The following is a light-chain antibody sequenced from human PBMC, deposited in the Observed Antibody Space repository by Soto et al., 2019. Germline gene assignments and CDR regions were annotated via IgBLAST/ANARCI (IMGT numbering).Light chain of an antibody. CDR1: SGHSSYS. CDR3: QTWGTGIQV. CDR2: LDSDGSH. V-gene: IGLV4-69*01. Sequence: QSVLTQSPSASASLGASVKLTCTLSSGHSSYSIAWHQLQPEKGPRYLLTLDSDGSHFKGDGIPDRFSASSSGAERYLTISSLQSEDEADYYCQTWGTGIQVFGGGTQLTVL. J-gene: IGLJ2*01.